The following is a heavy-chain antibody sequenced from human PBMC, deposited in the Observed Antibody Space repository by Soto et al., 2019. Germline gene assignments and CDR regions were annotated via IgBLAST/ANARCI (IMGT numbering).Heavy chain of an antibody. J-gene: IGHJ4*02. CDR1: GFTFSSSA. CDR3: ASLGEYSDH. Sequence: VKLSCKASGFTFSSSAVQWVRQARRQRLEWIGWIGVGSGIRRYAQKFQERVTITRDMSTNTAYMELSRLRSEDTAAHYCASLGEYSDHSGEGPLVT. D-gene: IGHD2-21*01. V-gene: IGHV1-58*01. CDR2: IGVGSGIR.